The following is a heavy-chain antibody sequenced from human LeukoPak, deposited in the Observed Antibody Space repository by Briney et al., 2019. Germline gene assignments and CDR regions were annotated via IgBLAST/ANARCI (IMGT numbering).Heavy chain of an antibody. V-gene: IGHV3-21*01. CDR1: GFTFRTYS. Sequence: GGSLRLSCAASGFTFRTYSMNWVRQAPGKGLEWASGISSSSTYIFYADSVKGRFTISRDNAKDSLDLQMNSLRAEDTAVYYCVRDKGAVAGSAIFDYWGQGTLVIVSS. D-gene: IGHD6-19*01. J-gene: IGHJ4*02. CDR2: ISSSSTYI. CDR3: VRDKGAVAGSAIFDY.